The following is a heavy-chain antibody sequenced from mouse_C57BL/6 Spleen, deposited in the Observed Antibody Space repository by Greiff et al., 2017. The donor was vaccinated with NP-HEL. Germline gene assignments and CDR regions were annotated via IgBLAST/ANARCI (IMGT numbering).Heavy chain of an antibody. CDR2: IDPSDSYT. D-gene: IGHD1-1*01. V-gene: IGHV1-59*01. CDR1: GYTFTSYW. J-gene: IGHJ2*01. Sequence: QVQMQQPGAELVRPGTSVKLSCKASGYTFTSYWMHWVKQRPGQGLEWIGVIDPSDSYTNYNQKFKGKATLTVDTSSSTAYMQLSSLTSEDSAVYYCARSDITTAGYFDYWGQGTTLTVSS. CDR3: ARSDITTAGYFDY.